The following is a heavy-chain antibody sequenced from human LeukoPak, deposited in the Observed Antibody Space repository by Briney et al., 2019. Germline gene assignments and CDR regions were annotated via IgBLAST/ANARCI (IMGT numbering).Heavy chain of an antibody. CDR1: GGSFSGYY. V-gene: IGHV4-34*01. Sequence: PSETLSLTCAVYGGSFSGYYWSWIRQPPGKGLEWIGEINHSGSTNYNPSLKSRVTISVDTSKNQFSLTVSSVTAADTAVYYCARSGASSSGWPFDFWGQGTLVTVPS. D-gene: IGHD6-19*01. J-gene: IGHJ4*02. CDR2: INHSGST. CDR3: ARSGASSSGWPFDF.